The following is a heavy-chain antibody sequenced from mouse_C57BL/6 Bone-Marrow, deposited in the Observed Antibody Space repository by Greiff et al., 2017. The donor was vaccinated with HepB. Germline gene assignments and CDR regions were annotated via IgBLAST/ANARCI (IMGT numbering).Heavy chain of an antibody. D-gene: IGHD2-3*01. CDR2: IDPENGDT. J-gene: IGHJ3*01. CDR1: GFNIKDDY. V-gene: IGHV14-4*01. CDR3: TTSDGYYGGFAY. Sequence: VQLQQSGAELVRPGASVKLSCTASGFNIKDDYMHWVKQRPEQGLEWIGWIDPENGDTEYASKFQGKATITADTSSNTAYLQLSSLTSEATAVYYCTTSDGYYGGFAYWGQGTLVTVSA.